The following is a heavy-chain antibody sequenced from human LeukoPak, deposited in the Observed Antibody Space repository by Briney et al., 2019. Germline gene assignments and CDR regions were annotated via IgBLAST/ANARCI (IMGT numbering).Heavy chain of an antibody. V-gene: IGHV3-21*04. D-gene: IGHD3-9*01. CDR1: GFTFSHYS. CDR2: ISSSSSFI. J-gene: IGHJ6*03. CDR3: AKCILTGYYKGYMDV. Sequence: GGSLRLSCAVSGFTFSHYSMTWVRQAPGKGLEWVSSISSSSSFIYYADSVKGRFTISRDNSKNTLYLQMNSLRAEDTAVYYCAKCILTGYYKGYMDVWGEGTTVTISS.